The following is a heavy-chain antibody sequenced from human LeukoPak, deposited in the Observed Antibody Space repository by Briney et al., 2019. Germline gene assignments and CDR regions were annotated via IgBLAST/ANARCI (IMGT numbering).Heavy chain of an antibody. V-gene: IGHV1-18*01. CDR1: GYTFTSYG. D-gene: IGHD3-22*01. CDR2: ISAYNGNT. Sequence: ASVKVSCKASGYTFTSYGISWVRQAPGQGLEWMGWISAYNGNTNYAQKFQGRVTMTRDTSISTAYMELSRLRSDDTAVYYCARGGYYDSSGYPSYWGQGTLVTVSS. J-gene: IGHJ4*02. CDR3: ARGGYYDSSGYPSY.